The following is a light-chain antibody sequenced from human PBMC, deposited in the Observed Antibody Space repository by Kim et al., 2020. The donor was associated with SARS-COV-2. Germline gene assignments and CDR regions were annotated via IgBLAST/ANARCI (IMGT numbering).Light chain of an antibody. V-gene: IGKV3-15*01. CDR1: QSVSSK. CDR2: GTS. CDR3: QQYNTWPPIT. J-gene: IGKJ5*01. Sequence: EIVMTQSPATLSVSPGERATFSCRASQSVSSKLAWYQQKPGQAPRLLIYGTSTRATGIPARFSGSGSGTEFTLTISSLQSEDFAIYYCQQYNTWPPITFGQGTRLEIK.